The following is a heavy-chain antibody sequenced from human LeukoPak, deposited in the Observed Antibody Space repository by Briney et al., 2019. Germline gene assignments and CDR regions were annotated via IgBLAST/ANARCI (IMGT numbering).Heavy chain of an antibody. CDR1: GITFSSYA. CDR2: IRSTGDST. D-gene: IGHD3-22*01. CDR3: AKDVAITMIVVVRFDY. J-gene: IGHJ4*02. Sequence: GGSLRLSCAASGITFSSYAITWVRQAPGKGLEWVSSIRSTGDSTFYADSVKGRFTISRDNSKNTLYLQMNSLRAEDTAVYYCAKDVAITMIVVVRFDYWGQGTLVTVSS. V-gene: IGHV3-23*01.